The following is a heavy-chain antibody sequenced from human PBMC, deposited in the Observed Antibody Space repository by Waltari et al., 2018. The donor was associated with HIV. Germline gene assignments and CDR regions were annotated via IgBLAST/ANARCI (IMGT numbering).Heavy chain of an antibody. D-gene: IGHD3-22*01. CDR1: GGSISSYY. J-gene: IGHJ5*02. CDR3: ARGSGYYPVDP. V-gene: IGHV4-59*01. Sequence: QVQLQESGPGLVKPSETLSLPCTVSGGSISSYYWSWIRQPPGKGLEWIGYIYYSGSTNYNPSLKSRVTISVDTSKNQFSLKLSSVTAADTAVYYCARGSGYYPVDPWGQGTLVTVSS. CDR2: IYYSGST.